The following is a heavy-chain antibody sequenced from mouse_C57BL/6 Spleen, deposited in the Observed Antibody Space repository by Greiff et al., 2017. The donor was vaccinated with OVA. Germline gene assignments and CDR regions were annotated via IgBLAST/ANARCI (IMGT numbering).Heavy chain of an antibody. J-gene: IGHJ3*01. Sequence: VHLVESGPGLVQPSQSLSITCTVSGFSLTSYGVHWVRQSPGKGLEWLGVIWRGGSTDYNAAFMSRLSITKDNSKSQVFFKMNSLQADDTAIYYCAKGNGYSNSFAYWGQGTLVTVSA. D-gene: IGHD2-5*01. CDR3: AKGNGYSNSFAY. CDR2: IWRGGST. V-gene: IGHV2-5*01. CDR1: GFSLTSYG.